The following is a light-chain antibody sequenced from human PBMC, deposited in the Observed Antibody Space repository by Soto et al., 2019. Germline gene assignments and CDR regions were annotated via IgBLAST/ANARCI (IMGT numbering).Light chain of an antibody. CDR1: QSISSY. CDR3: QQSYITPQT. V-gene: IGKV1-39*01. CDR2: AAS. J-gene: IGKJ1*01. Sequence: EIQMTQSPSSLSASVGDRVTITCRASQSISSYLNWYQQKPGKAPKLLIYAASSLQSGVPSRFSGSGSGTDFTLTISSLQLEDLATYYCQQSYITPQTFGQGTKVDI.